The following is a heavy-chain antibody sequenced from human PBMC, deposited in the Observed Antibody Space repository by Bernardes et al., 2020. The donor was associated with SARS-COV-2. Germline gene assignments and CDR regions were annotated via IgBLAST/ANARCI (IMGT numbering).Heavy chain of an antibody. CDR3: ARAGKSGGYYYYYGMDV. CDR2: IGTAGDP. V-gene: IGHV3-13*05. Sequence: RGSLSPSCAASGFTFSSYDMHWVRQATGKGLEWVSAIGTAGDPSYPGSVKGRLTISRENAKNPLYLQMNSLRAGDTAVYYCARAGKSGGYYYYYGMDVWGQGSTVTV. CDR1: GFTFSSYD. J-gene: IGHJ6*02. D-gene: IGHD2-15*01.